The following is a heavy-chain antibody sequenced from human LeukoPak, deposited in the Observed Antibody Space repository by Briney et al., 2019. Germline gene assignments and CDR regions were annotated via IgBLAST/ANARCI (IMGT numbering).Heavy chain of an antibody. CDR2: IKQDGSEK. CDR3: ARDQRGSYGMDY. V-gene: IGHV3-7*01. J-gene: IGHJ4*02. Sequence: GGSLRLSCAASGFTITSYWMNWVRQAPGKGLEWVANIKQDGSEKYYMDSVKGRFTIAKDNAKNSLYLQMNSLRAEDTAVYYCARDQRGSYGMDYWGQGTLVTVSS. CDR1: GFTITSYW. D-gene: IGHD1-26*01.